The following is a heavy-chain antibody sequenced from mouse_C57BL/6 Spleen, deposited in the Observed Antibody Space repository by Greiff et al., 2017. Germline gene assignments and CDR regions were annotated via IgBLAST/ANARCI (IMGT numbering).Heavy chain of an antibody. CDR3: TRGLRPVYFDY. Sequence: QVQLQQSGAELVRPGASVTLSCKASGYTFTDYEMHWVKQTPVHGLEWIGAIDPETGGTAYNQKFKGKAILTADKSSSTAYMELRSLTSEDSAVDYCTRGLRPVYFDYRGEGTTLTVSS. CDR1: GYTFTDYE. D-gene: IGHD2-2*01. V-gene: IGHV1-15*01. CDR2: IDPETGGT. J-gene: IGHJ2*01.